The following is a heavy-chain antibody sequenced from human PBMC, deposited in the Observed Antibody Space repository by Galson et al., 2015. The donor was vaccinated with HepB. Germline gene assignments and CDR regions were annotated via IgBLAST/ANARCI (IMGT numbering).Heavy chain of an antibody. CDR3: AKNGAVGSGYSFDY. CDR2: ISGSGGST. CDR1: GFTFSSYA. Sequence: SLRLSCAASGFTFSSYAMSWVRQAPGKGLEWVSAISGSGGSTYYADSVKGRFTISRDNSKNTLYLQMNSLRAEDTAVYYYAKNGAVGSGYSFDYWGQATLVTVSS. D-gene: IGHD3-22*01. J-gene: IGHJ4*02. V-gene: IGHV3-23*01.